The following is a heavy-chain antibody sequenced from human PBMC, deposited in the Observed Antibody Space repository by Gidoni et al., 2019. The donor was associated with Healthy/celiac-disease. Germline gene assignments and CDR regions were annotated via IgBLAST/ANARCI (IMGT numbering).Heavy chain of an antibody. Sequence: QVQLVQSGAEVKKPGSSVKVSCKASGGTFSSYALRWVRQAPGQGLEWMGGLIPILVTATYAQKFQGRVTITADESTSTAYMELSSLRSEDTAVYYCARHCSGGSCSRNWFDPWGQGTLVTVSS. V-gene: IGHV1-69*01. D-gene: IGHD2-15*01. CDR1: GGTFSSYA. CDR3: ARHCSGGSCSRNWFDP. J-gene: IGHJ5*02. CDR2: LIPILVTA.